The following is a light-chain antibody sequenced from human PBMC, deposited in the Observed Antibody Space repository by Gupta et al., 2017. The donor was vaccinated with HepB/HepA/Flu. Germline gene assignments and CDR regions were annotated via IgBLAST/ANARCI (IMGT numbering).Light chain of an antibody. CDR2: KAS. CDR1: QSISTW. CDR3: QQENSCPNN. J-gene: IGKJ2*01. Sequence: DIQMPQSPSTLSASVGDRGTITCRASQSISTWLAWYQQKPGKAPNLLIYKASRVERGVPSRISSSGSATEFTLTISMRQPHDFATYYCQQENSCPNNFGQGTKLEIK. V-gene: IGKV1-5*03.